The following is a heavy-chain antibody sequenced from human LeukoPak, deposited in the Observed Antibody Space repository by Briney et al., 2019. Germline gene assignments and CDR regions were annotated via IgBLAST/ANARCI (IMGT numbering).Heavy chain of an antibody. CDR3: ASSSSRRDY. J-gene: IGHJ4*02. CDR1: GFTFSSYS. Sequence: GGSLRLSCAASGFTFSSYSMNWVRQAPGNGLEWVSSISSSSSYIYYADSVKGRFTISRDNAKNSLYLQMNSLRAEDTAVYYCASSSSRRDYWGQGTLVTVSS. CDR2: ISSSSSYI. V-gene: IGHV3-21*01. D-gene: IGHD6-13*01.